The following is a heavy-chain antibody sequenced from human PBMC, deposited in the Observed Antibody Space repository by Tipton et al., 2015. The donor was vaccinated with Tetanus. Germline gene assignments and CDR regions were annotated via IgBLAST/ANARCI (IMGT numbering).Heavy chain of an antibody. V-gene: IGHV4-34*01. D-gene: IGHD6-19*01. CDR3: ARNTVAGTVTFDY. CDR2: INHRGST. CDR1: GGSFSGYY. J-gene: IGHJ4*02. Sequence: TLSLTCAVYGGSFSGYYWSWIRQPPGKGLGWIGEINHRGSTNYNPSLKSRVTISVDTSKNQFSLKLSSVTAADTAVYYCARNTVAGTVTFDYWGQGTLVTVSS.